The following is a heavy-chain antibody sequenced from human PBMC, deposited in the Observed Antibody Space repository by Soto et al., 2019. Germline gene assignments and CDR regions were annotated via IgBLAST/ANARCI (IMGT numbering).Heavy chain of an antibody. CDR2: ISGSGGGT. D-gene: IGHD6-6*01. CDR1: GFTFSSYA. J-gene: IGHJ3*02. CDR3: ARKPDSRSPWGALDI. V-gene: IGHV3-23*01. Sequence: EVQLLESGGGLVQPGGSLRLSCAASGFTFSSYAMTWVRQAPAQGLEWVSGISGSGGGTYYADSVKGRFTISRDSSKNTLYWQKDSRSAEESAVYYCARKPDSRSPWGALDICGQGTTVSVSS.